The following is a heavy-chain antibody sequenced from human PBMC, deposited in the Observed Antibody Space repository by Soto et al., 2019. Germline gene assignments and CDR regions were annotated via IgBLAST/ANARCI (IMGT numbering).Heavy chain of an antibody. CDR3: HTKHNSGYFNWFDT. D-gene: IGHD3-22*01. CDR1: GYSFTSYW. CDR2: IDPSDSYT. J-gene: IGHJ5*02. V-gene: IGHV5-10-1*01. Sequence: GESLKISCKGSGYSFTSYWISWVRQMPGKGLEWMGRIDPSDSYTNYSPSFQGHVTISADKSISTAYLQWSSLKASDTAVYFCHTKHNSGYFNWFDTWGQGTLVTVSS.